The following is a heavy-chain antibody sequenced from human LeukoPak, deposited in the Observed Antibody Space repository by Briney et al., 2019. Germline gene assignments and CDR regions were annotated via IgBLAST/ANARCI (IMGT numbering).Heavy chain of an antibody. V-gene: IGHV4-59*08. CDR2: IYYSGSI. CDR3: ARHGSGSYLPF. J-gene: IGHJ4*02. D-gene: IGHD3-10*01. Sequence: SETLSLTCTVSGGSISNYYWSWIRQPPGKGLEWIGYIYYSGSITYNPSLKSRVTISVDTSKNQFSLKLSSVTAADTAVYYCARHGSGSYLPFWGQGTLVTVSS. CDR1: GGSISNYY.